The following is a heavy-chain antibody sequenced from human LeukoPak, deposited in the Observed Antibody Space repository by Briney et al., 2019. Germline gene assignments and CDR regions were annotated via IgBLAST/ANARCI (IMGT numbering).Heavy chain of an antibody. CDR2: ISAYDGTT. V-gene: IGHV1-18*01. Sequence: ASVKVSCKASGYTFTSYGMSWVRQAPGQGLEWMGWISAYDGTTNYAQKFQGRVTMTRDTSISTAYMELSRLRSDDTAVYYCARDHIDPANDFWSGYYSDYYYMDVWGKGTTVTVSS. D-gene: IGHD3-3*01. CDR3: ARDHIDPANDFWSGYYSDYYYMDV. CDR1: GYTFTSYG. J-gene: IGHJ6*03.